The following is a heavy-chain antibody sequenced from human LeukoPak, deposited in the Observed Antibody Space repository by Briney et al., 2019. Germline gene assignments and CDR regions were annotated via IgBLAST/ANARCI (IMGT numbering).Heavy chain of an antibody. CDR1: GYTFTSYG. CDR3: ARGLLAYWSGDGPSPLDY. D-gene: IGHD2-21*02. CDR2: VSAYNGNT. V-gene: IGHV1-18*01. J-gene: IGHJ4*02. Sequence: SSVKVSCKASGYTFTSYGISWVRQAPGQGLEWMGWVSAYNGNTNYAQKLQGRVTITTVPSTSTAYIVLGSLLSDVSAVDYGARGLLAYWSGDGPSPLDYWGQGTLVTVSS.